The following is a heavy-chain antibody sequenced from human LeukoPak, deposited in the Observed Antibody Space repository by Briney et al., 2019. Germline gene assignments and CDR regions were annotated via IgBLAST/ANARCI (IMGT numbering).Heavy chain of an antibody. J-gene: IGHJ4*02. V-gene: IGHV4-39*01. CDR3: ARLFPVRAYYYDSSGYFSNDY. Sequence: SETLSLTCTVSGGSISSSSYYWGWIRQPPGKGLEWIGSIYYSGSTYYNPSLKSRVTISVDTSKNQFSLKLSSVTAADTAVYYCARLFPVRAYYYDSSGYFSNDYWGQGTLVTVSS. D-gene: IGHD3-22*01. CDR2: IYYSGST. CDR1: GGSISSSSYY.